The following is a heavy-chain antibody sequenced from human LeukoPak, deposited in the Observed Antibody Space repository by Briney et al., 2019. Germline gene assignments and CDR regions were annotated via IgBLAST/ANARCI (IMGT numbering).Heavy chain of an antibody. CDR1: GFTFDDYA. CDR3: ARDSTGYGYEEWY. Sequence: GRSLRLSCAASGFTFDDYAMHWVRQAPGKGLEWVSGISWNSGSIGYADSVKGRFTISRDNAKNSLYLQMNSLRAEDTAVYYCARDSTGYGYEEWYWGQGTLVTVSS. CDR2: ISWNSGSI. V-gene: IGHV3-9*01. J-gene: IGHJ4*02. D-gene: IGHD5-18*01.